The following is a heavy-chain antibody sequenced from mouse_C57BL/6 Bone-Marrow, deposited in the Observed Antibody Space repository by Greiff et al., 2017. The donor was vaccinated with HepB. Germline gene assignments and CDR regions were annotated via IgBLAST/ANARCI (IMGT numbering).Heavy chain of an antibody. CDR1: GFNIKDDY. J-gene: IGHJ4*01. D-gene: IGHD2-1*01. CDR2: IDPENGDT. Sequence: EVQLQQSGAELVRPGASVKLSCTASGFNIKDDYMHWVKQRPEQGLEWIGWIDPENGDTEYASKFQGKATITADTSSNTAYLQLSSLTSEDTAVYYCTSIYLVTLKGLDYWGQGTSVTVSS. V-gene: IGHV14-4*01. CDR3: TSIYLVTLKGLDY.